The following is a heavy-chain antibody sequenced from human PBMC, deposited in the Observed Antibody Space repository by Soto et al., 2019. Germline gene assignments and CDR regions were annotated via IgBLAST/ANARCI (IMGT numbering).Heavy chain of an antibody. CDR3: VRAEVGYYDSSGYYQNDAFDI. CDR2: ISSSSSYI. Sequence: PGGSLRLSCAASGFTFSSYSMNWVRQAPGKGLEWVSSISSSSSYIYYADSVKGRFTISRDNAKNSLYLQMNSLRAEDTAVYYCVRAEVGYYDSSGYYQNDAFDIWGQGTMVTVSS. V-gene: IGHV3-21*01. CDR1: GFTFSSYS. D-gene: IGHD3-22*01. J-gene: IGHJ3*02.